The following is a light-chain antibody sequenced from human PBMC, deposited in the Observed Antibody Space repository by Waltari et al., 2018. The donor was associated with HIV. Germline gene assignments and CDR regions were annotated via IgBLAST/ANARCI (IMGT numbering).Light chain of an antibody. CDR1: SSDIGAYNR. J-gene: IGLJ3*02. Sequence: QSALTQPPSVSGSLGQSVTISCTGTSSDIGAYNRVSWYQQSPGTAPKLRIYEVTHRPSGVPVRFSGSKSGNTASLTISGLQADDEADYYCSSYTTGSTWVFGGGTKLTVL. CDR3: SSYTTGSTWV. V-gene: IGLV2-18*02. CDR2: EVT.